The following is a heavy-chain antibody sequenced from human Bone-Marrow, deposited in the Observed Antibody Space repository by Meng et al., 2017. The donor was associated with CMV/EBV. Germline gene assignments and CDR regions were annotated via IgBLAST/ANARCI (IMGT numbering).Heavy chain of an antibody. D-gene: IGHD1-26*01. J-gene: IGHJ3*02. CDR2: ISYDGSNK. V-gene: IGHV3-30*04. CDR1: GFTFSSYA. Sequence: SLKISCAASGFTFSSYAMHWVRQAPGKGLEWVAVISYDGSNKYYADSVKGRFTISRDNSKNTLYLQMNSLRAEDTAVYYCAREGELDAFDIWGQGTMVTVSS. CDR3: AREGELDAFDI.